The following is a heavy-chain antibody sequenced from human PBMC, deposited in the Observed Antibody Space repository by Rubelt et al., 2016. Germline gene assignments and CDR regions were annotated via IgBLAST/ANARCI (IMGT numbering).Heavy chain of an antibody. V-gene: IGHV1-69*10. CDR1: GGTFSSYA. CDR3: ARGGYSYGYN. J-gene: IGHJ4*02. Sequence: RGQSGAEVKKPGSSVKVSCKASGGTFSSYAISWVRQAPGQGLEWMGGIIPILGIANYAQKFQGRVTITADKSTSTAYRERNSLRSEDTAVYYCARGGYSYGYNWGQGTLVTVSS. CDR2: IIPILGIA. D-gene: IGHD5-18*01.